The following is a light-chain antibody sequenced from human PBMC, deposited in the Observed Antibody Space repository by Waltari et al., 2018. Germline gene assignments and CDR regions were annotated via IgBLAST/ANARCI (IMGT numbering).Light chain of an antibody. V-gene: IGLV2-23*01. CDR2: GAN. CDR1: SSGVGNYDL. CDR3: CSYLGSNTWV. J-gene: IGLJ2*01. Sequence: QSALTQPASVSGSPGQSITISCTGTSSGVGNYDLVSWYKHHPGRAPKLIIYGANERPSGVSNRFSGSKSGIAASLTISGLQAEDEADYYCCSYLGSNTWVFGGGTKLTVL.